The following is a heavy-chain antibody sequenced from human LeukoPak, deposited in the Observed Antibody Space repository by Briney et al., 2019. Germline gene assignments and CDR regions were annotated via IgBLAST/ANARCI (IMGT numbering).Heavy chain of an antibody. CDR1: GFTFSSYS. Sequence: GGSLRLSCAASGFTFSSYSMNWVRQAPGKGLERLSYIDGDGSSIYYADSVKGRFTISRDNAKKSLYLQMNNLRDEDTAVYFCSRLFASWGQGTLVTVSS. D-gene: IGHD3-3*01. CDR2: IDGDGSSI. CDR3: SRLFAS. J-gene: IGHJ5*02. V-gene: IGHV3-48*02.